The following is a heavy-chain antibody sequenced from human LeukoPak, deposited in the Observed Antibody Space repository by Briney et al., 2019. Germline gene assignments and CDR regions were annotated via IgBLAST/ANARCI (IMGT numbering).Heavy chain of an antibody. Sequence: PGGSLRLSCAASGFTFSSHSMNWVRQAPGKGLEWVSYISSSSSTIYYADSVKGRFTISRDNAKNSLYLQMNSLRAEDTAVYYCAKDRVGALLYFDFWGQGTLVTVSS. D-gene: IGHD1-26*01. V-gene: IGHV3-48*01. CDR1: GFTFSSHS. CDR2: ISSSSSTI. CDR3: AKDRVGALLYFDF. J-gene: IGHJ4*02.